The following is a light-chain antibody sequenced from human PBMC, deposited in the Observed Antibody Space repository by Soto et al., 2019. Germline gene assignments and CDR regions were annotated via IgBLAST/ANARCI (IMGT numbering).Light chain of an antibody. CDR2: EVS. Sequence: SVLTPPASVSGAPGQSVTISCTGTSSDGGSYNLVSWYQQHPGKAPKLMIYEVSKRPSGVSNRFSGSKSGNTASLTISGLQAEDEADYYCCSYAGSSTFLYVFGTGTKVTVL. V-gene: IGLV2-23*02. CDR1: SSDGGSYNL. CDR3: CSYAGSSTFLYV. J-gene: IGLJ1*01.